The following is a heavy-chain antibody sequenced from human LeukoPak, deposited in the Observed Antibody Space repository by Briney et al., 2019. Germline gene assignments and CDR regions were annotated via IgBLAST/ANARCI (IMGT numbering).Heavy chain of an antibody. Sequence: GGSLRLSCTASGFTFGDYAMSWVRQAPGKGLGWVGFIRSKAYGGTTEYAASVKGRLTISRDDSKSIAYLQMNSLKTEDTAVYYCTRGYSYDPFDYWGQGTLVTVSS. J-gene: IGHJ4*02. CDR2: IRSKAYGGTT. D-gene: IGHD5-18*01. CDR3: TRGYSYDPFDY. V-gene: IGHV3-49*04. CDR1: GFTFGDYA.